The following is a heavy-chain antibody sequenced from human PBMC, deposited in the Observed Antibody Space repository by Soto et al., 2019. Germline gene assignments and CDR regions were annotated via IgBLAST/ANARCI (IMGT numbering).Heavy chain of an antibody. J-gene: IGHJ6*02. CDR1: GGTFSSYA. CDR2: IIPIFGTA. Sequence: QVQRVQSGAEVKKPGSSVKVSCKASGGTFSSYAISWVRQAPGQGLEWMGGIIPIFGTANYAQKFQGRVTITADESTSTAYMELSSLRSEDTAVYYCARAVDYYGSGSYTYGMDVWGQGTTVTVSS. V-gene: IGHV1-69*01. CDR3: ARAVDYYGSGSYTYGMDV. D-gene: IGHD3-10*01.